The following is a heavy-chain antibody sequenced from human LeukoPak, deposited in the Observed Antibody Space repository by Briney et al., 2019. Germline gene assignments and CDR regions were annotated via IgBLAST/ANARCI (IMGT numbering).Heavy chain of an antibody. V-gene: IGHV3-7*01. CDR2: IKQDGSEK. CDR3: ARDLFQYGMDV. J-gene: IGHJ6*02. Sequence: PGGSLRLSCAASGFTFISYWMGWVRQAPGKGLEWVANIKQDGSEKYYVDSVKGRFTISRDNAKNSLYLQMNSLRAEDTAVYYCARDLFQYGMDVWGQGTTVTVSS. CDR1: GFTFISYW.